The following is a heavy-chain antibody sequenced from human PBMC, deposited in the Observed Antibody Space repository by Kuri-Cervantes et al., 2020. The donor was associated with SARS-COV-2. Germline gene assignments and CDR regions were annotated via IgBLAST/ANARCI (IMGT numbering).Heavy chain of an antibody. Sequence: GESLKISCAASGFTFSSYAMSWVRQAPGKGLEWVSAISGRGGSTYYADSVKGRFTISRDNSKNTLYQQMNSLRAGDTAVYYCAKDGAVAGGGIRHFDYWGQGTLVTVSS. CDR2: ISGRGGST. CDR3: AKDGAVAGGGIRHFDY. D-gene: IGHD6-19*01. CDR1: GFTFSSYA. V-gene: IGHV3-23*01. J-gene: IGHJ4*02.